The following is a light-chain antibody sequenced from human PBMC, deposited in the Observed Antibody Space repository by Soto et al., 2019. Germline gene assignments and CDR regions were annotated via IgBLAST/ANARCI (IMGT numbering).Light chain of an antibody. CDR1: SSDVGGYNY. V-gene: IGLV2-14*01. J-gene: IGLJ1*01. CDR3: CSYTSVTTPDDV. Sequence: QSALTQPASVSGSPGQSITISCTGTSSDVGGYNYVSWYQQHPGKAPKLLIYGVSNRPSGVSNRFSGSKSANTASLTVSGLQAEDPADYYGCSYTSVTTPDDVFGTGTKVTVL. CDR2: GVS.